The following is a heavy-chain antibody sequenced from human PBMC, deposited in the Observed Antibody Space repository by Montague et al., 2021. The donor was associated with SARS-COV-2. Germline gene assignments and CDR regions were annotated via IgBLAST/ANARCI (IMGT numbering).Heavy chain of an antibody. V-gene: IGHV4-34*01. D-gene: IGHD1-7*01. Sequence: SETLSLTCAVYGGSFSAYYWSWIRQPPGRGLEWIGEINHSGTTNYKSSLESRLSMPVDTSKNHFSLNLSFVTAADTAVYFCSRTYRGTFDFWGQGILVTVSS. CDR2: INHSGTT. J-gene: IGHJ4*02. CDR3: SRTYRGTFDF. CDR1: GGSFSAYY.